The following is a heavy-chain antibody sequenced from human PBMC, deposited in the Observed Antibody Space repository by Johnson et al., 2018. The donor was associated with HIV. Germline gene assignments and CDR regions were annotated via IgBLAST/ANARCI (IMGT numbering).Heavy chain of an antibody. D-gene: IGHD3-22*01. CDR3: AREGNYYDSSSHVFDI. CDR1: GFTFRRYG. Sequence: QVQLVESGGGVVQPGRSLRLSCAASGFTFRRYGMHWVRQAPGKGLEWVAVIWYDGLNKYYADSVRGRFTISRDKSRNTLYLQMNSLRAEDTAVHYCAREGNYYDSSSHVFDIWGQGTMVTVSS. CDR2: IWYDGLNK. V-gene: IGHV3-30*19. J-gene: IGHJ3*02.